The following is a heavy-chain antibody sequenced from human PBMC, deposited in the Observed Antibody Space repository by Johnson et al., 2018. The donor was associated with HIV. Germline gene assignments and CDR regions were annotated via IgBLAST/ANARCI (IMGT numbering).Heavy chain of an antibody. D-gene: IGHD3-3*01. V-gene: IGHV3-33*01. J-gene: IGHJ3*02. Sequence: QMQVVESGGGVVQPGRSLRLSCAASGFSFSSYGMHWVRQAPGKGLERVANIWYDGRKKYYPGYVKGRFTISRENAKNSLYLQMNSLRAEDTAVYYCARDSYNFWSGYPDAFDIWGQGTMVTVSS. CDR1: GFSFSSYG. CDR3: ARDSYNFWSGYPDAFDI. CDR2: IWYDGRKK.